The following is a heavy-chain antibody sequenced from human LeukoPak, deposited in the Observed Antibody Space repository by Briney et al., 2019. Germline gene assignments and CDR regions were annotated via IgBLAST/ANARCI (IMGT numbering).Heavy chain of an antibody. V-gene: IGHV1-2*02. CDR3: AGGVMVRGVIPHHYYYYYMDV. CDR2: INPNSGGT. J-gene: IGHJ6*03. Sequence: ASVKVSCRASGYTFTGYYMHWVRQAPGQGLEWMGWINPNSGGTNYAQKFQGRVTMTRDTSISTAYMELSRLRSDDTAVYYCAGGVMVRGVIPHHYYYYYMDVWGKGTTVTVSS. CDR1: GYTFTGYY. D-gene: IGHD3-10*01.